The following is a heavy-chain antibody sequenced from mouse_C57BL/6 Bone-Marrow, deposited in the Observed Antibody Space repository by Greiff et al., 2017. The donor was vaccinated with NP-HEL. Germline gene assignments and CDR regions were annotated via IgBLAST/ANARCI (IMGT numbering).Heavy chain of an antibody. J-gene: IGHJ1*03. D-gene: IGHD2-1*01. V-gene: IGHV14-4*01. CDR2: IDPENGDT. Sequence: EVKLQESGAELVRPGASVKLSCTASGFNIKDDYMHWVKQRPEQGLEWIGWIDPENGDTEYASKFQGKATITADTSSNTDYLQLSSLTSEDTAVYYCTTRDDGNYYWDFDVWGTGTTVTVSS. CDR3: TTRDDGNYYWDFDV. CDR1: GFNIKDDY.